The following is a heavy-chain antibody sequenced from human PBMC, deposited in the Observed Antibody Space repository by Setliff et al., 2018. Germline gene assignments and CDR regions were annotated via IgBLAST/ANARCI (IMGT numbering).Heavy chain of an antibody. V-gene: IGHV4-59*01. CDR1: GDSISDAS. CDR3: ARGGTYRYFDY. CDR2: VYYSGAA. Sequence: SETLSLTCSVSGDSISDASICGWIRQPPGKGLEFIGYVYYSGAANYGPSFKSRVTMSVDTSKTQFSLKLTSLTAADTAVYYCARGGTYRYFDYWGQGALVTVSS. J-gene: IGHJ4*02.